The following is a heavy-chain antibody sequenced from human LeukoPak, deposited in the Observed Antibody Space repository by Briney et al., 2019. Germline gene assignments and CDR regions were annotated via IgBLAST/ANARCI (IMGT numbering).Heavy chain of an antibody. V-gene: IGHV4-61*02. J-gene: IGHJ6*03. CDR3: ARQRADYFYHYMDV. CDR2: IYTSGTT. CDR1: GGSISSGSYY. Sequence: PSETLSLTCTVSGGSISSGSYYWSWIRQPAGKGLEWIGRIYTSGTTFYTSSLKSRVTISTDMSKNKFSLRLTSVTAADTAVYYCARQRADYFYHYMDVWGKGTTVIVSS.